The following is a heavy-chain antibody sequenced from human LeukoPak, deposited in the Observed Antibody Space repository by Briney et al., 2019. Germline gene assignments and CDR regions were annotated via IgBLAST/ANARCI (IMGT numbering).Heavy chain of an antibody. J-gene: IGHJ4*02. CDR3: ATQLAIGYDSGPFDY. Sequence: GGSLRLSCAASGFTVSSNYMSWVREAPGKGLEWVSVIYSGGSTYYADSVTGRFTVSRDNSKTTLYLHMNSLRAEDTAVYHCATQLAIGYDSGPFDYWGQGTLVTVSS. D-gene: IGHD5-12*01. V-gene: IGHV3-53*01. CDR2: IYSGGST. CDR1: GFTVSSNY.